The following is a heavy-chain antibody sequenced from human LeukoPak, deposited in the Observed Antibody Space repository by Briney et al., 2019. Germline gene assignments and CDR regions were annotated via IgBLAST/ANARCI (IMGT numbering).Heavy chain of an antibody. CDR1: GFTFSSYG. D-gene: IGHD3-22*01. J-gene: IGHJ4*02. V-gene: IGHV3-33*01. Sequence: GRSLRLSCAASGFTFSSYGMHWVRQAPGKGLEWVAVIWYDGSNKYYADSVKGRITISRDNSKNTLYLQMNSLRAEDTALYYCAREVSEGFDFWGQGTLVTVSS. CDR3: AREVSEGFDF. CDR2: IWYDGSNK.